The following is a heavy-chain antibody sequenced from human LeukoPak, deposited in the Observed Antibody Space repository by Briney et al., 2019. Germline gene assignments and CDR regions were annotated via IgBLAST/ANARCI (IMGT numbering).Heavy chain of an antibody. V-gene: IGHV3-23*01. Sequence: GGSLRLSCAASGFTFSSYAMTWVRQAPGKGLEWVSSIGGSGTYTNYADSVKGRFAISRDNSKNTLYVQMNSLRAEDTAVYYCARRFGEGAGYFDYWGQGTLVTVSS. J-gene: IGHJ4*02. D-gene: IGHD3-10*01. CDR3: ARRFGEGAGYFDY. CDR1: GFTFSSYA. CDR2: IGGSGTYT.